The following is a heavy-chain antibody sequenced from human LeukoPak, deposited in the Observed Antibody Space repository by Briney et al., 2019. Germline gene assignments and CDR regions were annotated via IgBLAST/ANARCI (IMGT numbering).Heavy chain of an antibody. D-gene: IGHD6-19*01. CDR1: GFTFSSYS. V-gene: IGHV3-48*01. CDR2: ISSSSITI. J-gene: IGHJ4*02. CDR3: ARLLGLAVAGTGDY. Sequence: GGSLRLSCAASGFTFSSYSMNWVRQAPGKGLEWVSDISSSSITIYYADSVKGRFAISRDNAENSLFLHMNSLRAEDTAVYYCARLLGLAVAGTGDYWGQGTLVTVSS.